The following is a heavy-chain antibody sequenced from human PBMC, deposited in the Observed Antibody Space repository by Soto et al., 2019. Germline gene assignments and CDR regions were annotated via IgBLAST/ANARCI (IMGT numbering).Heavy chain of an antibody. CDR3: ASRGYSYGFSLGMDV. J-gene: IGHJ6*02. CDR1: GGSISSGGYY. Sequence: SAAQSLTXAVCGGSISSGGYYWSWINQHPGKGLEWIGYIYYSGSTYYNPSLKSRVTISVDTSKNQFSLKLSSVTAADTAVYYCASRGYSYGFSLGMDVWGQGTTVTVS. CDR2: IYYSGST. V-gene: IGHV4-31*11. D-gene: IGHD5-18*01.